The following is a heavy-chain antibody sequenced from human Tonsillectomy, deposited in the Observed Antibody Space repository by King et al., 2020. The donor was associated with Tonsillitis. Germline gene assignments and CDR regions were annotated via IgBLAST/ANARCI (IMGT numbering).Heavy chain of an antibody. Sequence: VQLVESGAEMKRPGASVKVSCLASGYSFTDYHMHWVRQAPGQGLEWMGWIYPNNGGTYYAQKFQGRISLTRDTSINSVYMELTRLTPDDTALYYCVRANWYYDYWGQGTLVTVSS. V-gene: IGHV1-2*02. D-gene: IGHD1-1*01. CDR2: IYPNNGGT. CDR3: VRANWYYDY. J-gene: IGHJ4*02. CDR1: GYSFTDYH.